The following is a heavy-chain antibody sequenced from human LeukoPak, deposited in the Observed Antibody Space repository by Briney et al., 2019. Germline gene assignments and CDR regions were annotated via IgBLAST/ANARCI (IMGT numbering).Heavy chain of an antibody. CDR3: AREGYYYDSSGYSYYFDS. CDR2: ISYDGSSE. J-gene: IGHJ4*02. Sequence: GRSLRLSCAASGFTFSNYAMHWVRQAPGKGLEWVAVISYDGSSEYYAESVKGRSTISRDNSKNTLYLQMNSLRADDTAVYYCAREGYYYDSSGYSYYFDSWGQGTLVTVSS. D-gene: IGHD3-22*01. V-gene: IGHV3-30*03. CDR1: GFTFSNYA.